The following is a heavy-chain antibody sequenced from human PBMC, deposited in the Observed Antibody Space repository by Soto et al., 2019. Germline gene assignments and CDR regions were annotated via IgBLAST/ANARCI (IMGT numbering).Heavy chain of an antibody. Sequence: GASVKVSCKASGGTFSSYTISWARQAPGQGLEWKGRIIPILGITNYAQKFQGRVTITADKSTSTAYMELSSLRSEDTAVYYCARDGNCSGGSCYYAFDIWGQGTMVTVSS. V-gene: IGHV1-69*04. D-gene: IGHD2-15*01. J-gene: IGHJ3*02. CDR2: IIPILGIT. CDR1: GGTFSSYT. CDR3: ARDGNCSGGSCYYAFDI.